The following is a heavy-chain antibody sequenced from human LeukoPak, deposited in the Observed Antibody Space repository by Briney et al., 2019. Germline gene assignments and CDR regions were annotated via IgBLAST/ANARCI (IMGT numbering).Heavy chain of an antibody. D-gene: IGHD3-10*01. CDR2: IYTSGST. CDR1: GNSISSGDNY. Sequence: SETLSLTCTVSGNSISSGDNYWSWIRPPAGKGLEWIGRIYTSGSTNYNPSLKSRVTMSVDTSKNQFSLKVSSVTAADTAVYYCARVFDSGSQAYFYYMDVWGKGTTVTIFS. V-gene: IGHV4-61*02. J-gene: IGHJ6*03. CDR3: ARVFDSGSQAYFYYMDV.